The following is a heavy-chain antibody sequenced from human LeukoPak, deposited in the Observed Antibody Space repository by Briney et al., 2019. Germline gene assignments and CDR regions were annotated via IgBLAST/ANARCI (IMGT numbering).Heavy chain of an antibody. Sequence: SVKVSCKASGGTFSSYAISWVRQAPGQGLEWMGGIIPIFGTANYAQKFQGRVTITADESTSTAYMELSSLGSEDTAVYYCAIGYCSSTSCYPFDYWGQGTLVTVSS. CDR3: AIGYCSSTSCYPFDY. J-gene: IGHJ4*02. CDR2: IIPIFGTA. D-gene: IGHD2-2*01. V-gene: IGHV1-69*01. CDR1: GGTFSSYA.